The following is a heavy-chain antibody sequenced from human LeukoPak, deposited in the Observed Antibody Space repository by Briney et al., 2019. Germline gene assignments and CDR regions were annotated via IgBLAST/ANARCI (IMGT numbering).Heavy chain of an antibody. V-gene: IGHV1-69*13. CDR1: GGTFSSYA. CDR2: IIPIFGTA. CDR3: AIGFPYCGGDCYTLLDY. Sequence: GASVKVSCKASGGTFSSYAISWVRQAPGQGLEWMGGIIPIFGTANYAQKFQGRVTITADESTSTAYMELSSLRSEDTAVYYCAIGFPYCGGDCYTLLDYWGQGTLVTASS. J-gene: IGHJ4*02. D-gene: IGHD2-21*01.